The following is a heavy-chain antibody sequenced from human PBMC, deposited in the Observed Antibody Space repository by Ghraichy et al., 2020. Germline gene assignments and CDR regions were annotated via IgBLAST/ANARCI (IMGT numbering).Heavy chain of an antibody. CDR3: ARNRGATVTTGVEY. CDR2: IIPIFGTA. J-gene: IGHJ4*02. V-gene: IGHV1-69*13. D-gene: IGHD4-11*01. Sequence: SVKVSCKASGGTFSSYAISWVRQAPGQGLEWMGGIIPIFGTANYAQKFQGRVTITADESTSTAYMELSSLRSEDTAVYYCARNRGATVTTGVEYWGQGTLVTGS. CDR1: GGTFSSYA.